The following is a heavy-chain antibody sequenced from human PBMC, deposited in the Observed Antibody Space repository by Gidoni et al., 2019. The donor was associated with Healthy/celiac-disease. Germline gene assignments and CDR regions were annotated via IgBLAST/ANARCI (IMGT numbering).Heavy chain of an antibody. J-gene: IGHJ4*02. CDR2: IDPSDSYT. Sequence: EVQLVQPGAEEKKPGESRRISGKGSGYSFTSYWISWVRQVLGKGLEWMGRIDPSDSYTHYSPSFQGRVTISADKSISTAYLQWNSQKASDTAMYYCATGESLMTRSEAVGYWGQGTLVTVSS. D-gene: IGHD1-26*01. CDR3: ATGESLMTRSEAVGY. CDR1: GYSFTSYW. V-gene: IGHV5-10-1*03.